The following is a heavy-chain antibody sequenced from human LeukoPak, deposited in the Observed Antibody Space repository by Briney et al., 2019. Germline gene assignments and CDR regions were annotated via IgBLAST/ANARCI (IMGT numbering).Heavy chain of an antibody. CDR1: GFTFSTYT. CDR3: ARVLTDSRGWYHFDY. V-gene: IGHV3-48*02. CDR2: ITGTSSTL. J-gene: IGHJ4*02. D-gene: IGHD6-19*01. Sequence: PGGSLRLSCAASGFTFSTYTMNWVRQAPGKGLEWVSYITGTSSTLYYADSVKGRFTVSRDNARNSLYLQMNSLRDEDTAVYYCARVLTDSRGWYHFDYWGQGTLVTVSS.